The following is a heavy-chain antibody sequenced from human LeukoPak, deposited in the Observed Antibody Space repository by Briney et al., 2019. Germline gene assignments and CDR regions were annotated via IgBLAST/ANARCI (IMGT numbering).Heavy chain of an antibody. Sequence: SETLSLTCTVSGGSISSYYWSWIRQPPGKGLEGIGYIYYSGSTNYNPSLKSRVTISVDTSKNQFSLKLSSVTAADTAVYYCARATVSYYYYGMDVWGQGTTVTVSS. CDR2: IYYSGST. V-gene: IGHV4-59*01. J-gene: IGHJ6*02. D-gene: IGHD4-17*01. CDR3: ARATVSYYYYGMDV. CDR1: GGSISSYY.